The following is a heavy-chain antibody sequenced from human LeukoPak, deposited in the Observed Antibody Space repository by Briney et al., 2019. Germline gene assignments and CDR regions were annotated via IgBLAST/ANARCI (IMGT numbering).Heavy chain of an antibody. V-gene: IGHV4-34*01. Sequence: SQTLSLTCAVSGASFSGDYWSWLRQPPGKGLEWIAEINHSGRSNFNPSLQGRVTISVDTSKNQFSLNLSSVTAADTARYYCARGLYDSDDYYYGIRAYYFDQWGQGTLVTVSS. CDR2: INHSGRS. J-gene: IGHJ4*02. D-gene: IGHD3-22*01. CDR1: GASFSGDY. CDR3: ARGLYDSDDYYYGIRAYYFDQ.